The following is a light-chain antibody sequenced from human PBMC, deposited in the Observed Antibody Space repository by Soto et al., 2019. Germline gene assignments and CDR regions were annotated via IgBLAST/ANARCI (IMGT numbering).Light chain of an antibody. J-gene: IGKJ1*01. CDR1: QSISTSH. Sequence: EIVLTQSPGTLSLPPGERATLACRASQSISTSHLAWHQQKPGQAPRLLIYAASSRATGIPDRFSGSVSGTYFSLTVSRVPPEDFAVYYCEHYGSTSREPFGQGNKVVI. V-gene: IGKV3-20*01. CDR2: AAS. CDR3: EHYGSTSREP.